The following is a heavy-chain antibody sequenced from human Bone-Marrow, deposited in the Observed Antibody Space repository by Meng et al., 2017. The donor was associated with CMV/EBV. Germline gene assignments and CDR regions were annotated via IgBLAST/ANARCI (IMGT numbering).Heavy chain of an antibody. CDR3: ARESSPNWFDP. V-gene: IGHV3-33*01. D-gene: IGHD6-6*01. J-gene: IGHJ5*02. CDR1: GFTFSSYG. CDR2: IWYDGSNK. Sequence: GESLKISCAASGFTFSSYGMHWVRQAPGKGLEWVAVIWYDGSNKYYADSVKGRFTISRDNSKNTLYLQMNSLRAEDTAVYYCARESSPNWFDPWGQGTLVTVSS.